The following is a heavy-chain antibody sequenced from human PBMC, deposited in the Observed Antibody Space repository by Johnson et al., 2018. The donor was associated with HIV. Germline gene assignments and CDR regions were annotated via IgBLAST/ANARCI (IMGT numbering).Heavy chain of an antibody. D-gene: IGHD4-17*01. CDR3: ARRTVTALFDI. V-gene: IGHV3-74*01. CDR1: GLIFSRSW. Sequence: EVQLVESGGGLVQPGGSLRLSCAASGLIFSRSWIHWVRQAPGKGLVWVSRTNSDGSTTNYADSVKGRFTISRDKAKNTVHLQMNSLSAEDTAVYYWARRTVTALFDIWGQGTLVTVSS. CDR2: TNSDGSTT. J-gene: IGHJ3*02.